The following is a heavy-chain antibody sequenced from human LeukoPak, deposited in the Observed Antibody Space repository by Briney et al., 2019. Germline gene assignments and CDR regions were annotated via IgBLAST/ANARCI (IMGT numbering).Heavy chain of an antibody. CDR1: GFTFSSHT. J-gene: IGHJ4*02. CDR2: IGGSGGRT. Sequence: PGGSLRLSCAASGFTFSSHTMNWVRQAPGKGLEWVSAIGGSGGRTDYADAVKGRFTISRDNSKNTLYLQMNSLRADDTAVYYCTKGGTFFYWGQGTLVTVSS. CDR3: TKGGTFFY. V-gene: IGHV3-23*01. D-gene: IGHD1-26*01.